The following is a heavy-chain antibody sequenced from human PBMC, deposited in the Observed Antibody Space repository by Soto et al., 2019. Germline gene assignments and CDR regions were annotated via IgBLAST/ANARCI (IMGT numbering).Heavy chain of an antibody. CDR2: INHSGST. V-gene: IGHV4-34*01. D-gene: IGHD1-1*01. Sequence: PSETLSLTCAVYGGSFSGYYWSWIRQPPGKGLEWIGEINHSGSTNYNPSLKSRVTISVDTSKNQFSLKLSSVTAADTAVYYCARGPLKRLPNNYYYYYMDVWGKGTTVTVS. J-gene: IGHJ6*03. CDR3: ARGPLKRLPNNYYYYYMDV. CDR1: GGSFSGYY.